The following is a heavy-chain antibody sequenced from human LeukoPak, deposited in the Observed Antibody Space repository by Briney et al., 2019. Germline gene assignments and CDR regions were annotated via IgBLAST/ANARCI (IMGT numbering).Heavy chain of an antibody. J-gene: IGHJ5*02. CDR3: ARERADGEYCSSTSCYTANNWFDP. CDR2: INPNRGGT. D-gene: IGHD2-2*02. V-gene: IGHV1-2*02. CDR1: GYTFTRYY. Sequence: ASLKVSCKASGYTFTRYYMHWVRQTPGQGLEWVGGINPNRGGTNYAQKFQGRLTITRDTSISTAYMEVSRLRSDVTAVYYCARERADGEYCSSTSCYTANNWFDPWGQGTLVTVSS.